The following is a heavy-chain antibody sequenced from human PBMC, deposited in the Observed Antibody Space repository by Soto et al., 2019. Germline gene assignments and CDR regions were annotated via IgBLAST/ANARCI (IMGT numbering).Heavy chain of an antibody. J-gene: IGHJ3*02. Sequence: SETLSLTCTVSGYSISSGGYYYSWIRQHPGEGLEWIGYIYYSGNTYYNPSLKSRVTISVDTSKNQFSLKLSSVTAADTAVYYCARALPFPMGAFDIWGQGTMVTVSS. D-gene: IGHD2-8*01. V-gene: IGHV4-31*03. CDR1: GYSISSGGYY. CDR2: IYYSGNT. CDR3: ARALPFPMGAFDI.